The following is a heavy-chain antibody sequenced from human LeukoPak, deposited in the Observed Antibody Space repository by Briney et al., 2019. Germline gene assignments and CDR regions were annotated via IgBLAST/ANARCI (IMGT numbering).Heavy chain of an antibody. D-gene: IGHD1-7*01. CDR3: ARGGGTNDL. Sequence: GGSLRLSCAASGFTFSRYWMTWVRQAPGKGLEWVANIKEDGSEKYYVDSVKGRFTISGDNANNSLCLQMNSLRAEDTAVYYCARGGGTNDLWGQGTMVTVSS. J-gene: IGHJ3*01. V-gene: IGHV3-7*04. CDR2: IKEDGSEK. CDR1: GFTFSRYW.